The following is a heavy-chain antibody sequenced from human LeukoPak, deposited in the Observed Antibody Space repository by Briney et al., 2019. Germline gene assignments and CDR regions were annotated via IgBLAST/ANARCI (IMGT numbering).Heavy chain of an antibody. CDR1: GFTFSSYA. CDR3: TKDAIFGVVLYDY. J-gene: IGHJ4*02. CDR2: ISGSGGST. V-gene: IGHV3-23*01. D-gene: IGHD3-3*01. Sequence: GGSLRLSCAASGFTFSSYAMSWVRQAPGKGLEWVSAISGSGGSTYYADSVKGRFTISRDNSKNTLYLQMNSLRAEDTAVYDCTKDAIFGVVLYDYWGQGTLVTVCS.